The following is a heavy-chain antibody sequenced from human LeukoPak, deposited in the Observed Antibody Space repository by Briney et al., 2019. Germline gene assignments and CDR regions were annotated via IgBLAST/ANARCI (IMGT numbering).Heavy chain of an antibody. J-gene: IGHJ6*03. CDR1: GFTFSSYA. CDR3: ARHTLNYYYYMDV. Sequence: PGGSLRLSCAASGFTFSSYAMHWVRQAPGKGLEWVAVISYDGSNKYYADSVKGRFTISRDNVKNSLYLQMNSLRAEDTAVYYCARHTLNYYYYMDVWGKGTTVTISS. V-gene: IGHV3-30*04. CDR2: ISYDGSNK.